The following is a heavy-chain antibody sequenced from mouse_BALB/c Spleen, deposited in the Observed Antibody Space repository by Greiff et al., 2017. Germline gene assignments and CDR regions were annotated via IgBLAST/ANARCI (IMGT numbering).Heavy chain of an antibody. Sequence: VQLQQPGAELVKPGASVKLSCKASGYTFTSYWMHWVKQRPGQGLEWIGEIDPSDSYTNYNQKFKGKATLTVDKSSSTAYMQLSSLTSEDSAVYYCARSTGSFAYWGQGTLVTVSA. CDR2: IDPSDSYT. V-gene: IGHV1-69*02. CDR3: ARSTGSFAY. D-gene: IGHD4-1*02. J-gene: IGHJ3*01. CDR1: GYTFTSYW.